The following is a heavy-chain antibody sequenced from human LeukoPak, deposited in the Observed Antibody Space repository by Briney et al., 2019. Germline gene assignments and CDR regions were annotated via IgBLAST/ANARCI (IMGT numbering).Heavy chain of an antibody. J-gene: IGHJ4*02. CDR3: AQVYGSAGGESIRF. D-gene: IGHD3-10*01. CDR2: IRYDGSDK. Sequence: PGGSLRLSCAASGFTFSSYNMHWVRQAPGKGLEWVAHIRYDGSDKSYADSVKGRFTVSRDNSKNTLYLHMTSLRSEDTAVYYCAQVYGSAGGESIRFWGQGTLVTASS. V-gene: IGHV3-30*02. CDR1: GFTFSSYN.